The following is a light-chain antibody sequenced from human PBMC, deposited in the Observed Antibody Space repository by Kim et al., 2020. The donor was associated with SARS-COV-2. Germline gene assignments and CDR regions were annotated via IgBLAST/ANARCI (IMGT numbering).Light chain of an antibody. CDR2: GHN. V-gene: IGLV1-40*01. Sequence: QSVLTQPPSVSGAPGQRVTMSCTGSRSNIGAGYDVQWYQQLPGTAPKLLISGHNNRPSGVPDRFSGSRSGTSASLAVTGLQADDEADYYCQSYDSSLSGFVVFGGGTQLTVL. CDR3: QSYDSSLSGFVV. J-gene: IGLJ3*02. CDR1: RSNIGAGYD.